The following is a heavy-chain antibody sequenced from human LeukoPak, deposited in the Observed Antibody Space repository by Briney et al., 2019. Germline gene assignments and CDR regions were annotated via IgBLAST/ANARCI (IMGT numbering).Heavy chain of an antibody. CDR1: GGSISSYY. CDR2: IYYSGST. Sequence: PSETLSLTCTVSGGSISSYYWSWLRQPPGKGLEWIGYIYYSGSTNYNPSLKSRVTISVDTSKNQFSLKLGSVTAADTAVYYCARDLGRGVLRSWGQGTLVTVSS. D-gene: IGHD3-16*01. CDR3: ARDLGRGVLRS. J-gene: IGHJ5*02. V-gene: IGHV4-59*01.